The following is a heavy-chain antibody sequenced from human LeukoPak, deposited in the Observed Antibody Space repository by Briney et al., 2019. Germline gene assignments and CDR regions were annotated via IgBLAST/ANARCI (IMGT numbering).Heavy chain of an antibody. D-gene: IGHD2-2*01. CDR3: ARRLTQYDCFDP. J-gene: IGHJ5*02. Sequence: SQTLSLTCAVSGDSASSNSVTWNWIRQSPSRGLEWLGRTYYRSTWYNDYAVSVRGRITVNPDTSKNQFSLHLNSVTPEDTAVYYCARRLTQYDCFDPWGQGILVTVSS. CDR1: GDSASSNSVT. V-gene: IGHV6-1*01. CDR2: TYYRSTWYN.